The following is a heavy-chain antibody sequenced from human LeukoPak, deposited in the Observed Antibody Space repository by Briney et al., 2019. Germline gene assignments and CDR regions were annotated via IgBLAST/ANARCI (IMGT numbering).Heavy chain of an antibody. CDR3: ARNLYCGGDCYSFDY. Sequence: SETLSLTCAVYGGSFSDYYWSWIRQPPGEGLEWIGKVNHSGSTKYNPSLKSRVTISVDTSKNQFSLKLSSVTAADTAVYYCARNLYCGGDCYSFDYWGQGTLVTVSS. D-gene: IGHD2-21*02. V-gene: IGHV4-34*01. CDR2: VNHSGST. J-gene: IGHJ4*02. CDR1: GGSFSDYY.